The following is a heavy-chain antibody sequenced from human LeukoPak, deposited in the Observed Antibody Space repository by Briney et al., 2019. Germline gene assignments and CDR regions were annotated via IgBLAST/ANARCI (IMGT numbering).Heavy chain of an antibody. J-gene: IGHJ6*04. Sequence: GGSLRLSCAASGFTFSSYAMHWVRQAPGKGLEWVAVISYDGSNKYYADSVKGRFTISRDNSKNTLYLQMNSLRAEDTAVYYCARDRRCEVYYYGSGSYYYYGMDVWGKGTTVTVSS. D-gene: IGHD3-10*01. V-gene: IGHV3-30*04. CDR3: ARDRRCEVYYYGSGSYYYYGMDV. CDR1: GFTFSSYA. CDR2: ISYDGSNK.